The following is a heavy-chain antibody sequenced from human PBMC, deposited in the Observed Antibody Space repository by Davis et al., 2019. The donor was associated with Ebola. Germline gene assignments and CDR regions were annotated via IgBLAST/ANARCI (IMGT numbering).Heavy chain of an antibody. CDR3: ARAPGHLDTAMVLSYYYYYGMDV. J-gene: IGHJ6*02. V-gene: IGHV3-21*01. D-gene: IGHD5-18*01. CDR1: GFTFSSYT. Sequence: PGGSLRLSCAASGFTFSSYTMNWVRQAPGKGLEWVSSISSSSSYIYYADSVKGRFTISRDNAKNSLYLQMNSLRAEDTAVYYCARAPGHLDTAMVLSYYYYYGMDVWGQGTTVTVSS. CDR2: ISSSSSYI.